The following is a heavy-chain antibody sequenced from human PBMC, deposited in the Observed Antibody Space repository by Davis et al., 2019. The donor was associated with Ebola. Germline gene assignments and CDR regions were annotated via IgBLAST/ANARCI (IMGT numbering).Heavy chain of an antibody. J-gene: IGHJ4*02. D-gene: IGHD6-19*01. Sequence: GESLKISCAASGFTFSGSAMHWVRQASGKGLEWVGRIRSKANSYATAYTASVKGRFTISRDDSKNTAYLQMNSLKTEDTAVYYCTTQWRVLFARDYWGQGTLVTVSS. CDR3: TTQWRVLFARDY. CDR1: GFTFSGSA. V-gene: IGHV3-73*01. CDR2: IRSKANSYAT.